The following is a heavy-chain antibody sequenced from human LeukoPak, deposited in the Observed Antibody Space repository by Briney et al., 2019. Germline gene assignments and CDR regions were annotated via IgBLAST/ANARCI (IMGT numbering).Heavy chain of an antibody. V-gene: IGHV1-69*06. CDR3: ARDLGKGGYYDRRGYYAIFDY. CDR1: GGTFSSYA. CDR2: IIPIFGTA. D-gene: IGHD3-22*01. Sequence: SVKVSRKASGGTFSSYAISWVRQAPGQGLEWMGGIIPIFGTANYAQKFQGRVTITADKSTSTAYMELSSLRSEDTAVYYCARDLGKGGYYDRRGYYAIFDYWGQGTLVTVSS. J-gene: IGHJ4*02.